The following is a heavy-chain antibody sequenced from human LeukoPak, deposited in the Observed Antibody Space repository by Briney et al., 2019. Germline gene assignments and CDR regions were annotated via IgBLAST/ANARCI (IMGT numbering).Heavy chain of an antibody. D-gene: IGHD6-13*01. CDR1: GGSIGSSSYH. J-gene: IGHJ4*02. Sequence: NASETLSLTCTVSGGSIGSSSYHWGWIRQPPGKGLEWIGTIYYTGSTYYNPSLKSRVTISVDTSKNQFSLKLTSVTAADTAVYYCARWAMAAADYWGQGTLVTVS. CDR3: ARWAMAAADY. CDR2: IYYTGST. V-gene: IGHV4-39*01.